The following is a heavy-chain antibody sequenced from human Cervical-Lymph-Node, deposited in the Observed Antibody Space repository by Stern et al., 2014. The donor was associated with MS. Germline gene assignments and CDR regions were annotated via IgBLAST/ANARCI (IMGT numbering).Heavy chain of an antibody. D-gene: IGHD2-2*01. V-gene: IGHV4-30-4*01. Sequence: QLQLQESGPGLVKPSQTLSLTCTVSSDSISSGDYYWSWIRQPPGKGLEWIGYIYYSGSTYYNPSLKSRVTISVDTSKNQFSLKLSSVTAADTAVYYCARDTADRRYCSSTSCRAFDYWGQGTLVTVSS. CDR2: IYYSGST. J-gene: IGHJ4*02. CDR1: SDSISSGDYY. CDR3: ARDTADRRYCSSTSCRAFDY.